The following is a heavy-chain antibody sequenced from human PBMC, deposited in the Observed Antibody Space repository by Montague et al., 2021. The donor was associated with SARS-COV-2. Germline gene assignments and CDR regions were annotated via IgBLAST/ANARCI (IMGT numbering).Heavy chain of an antibody. CDR1: GGSMSGYY. CDR2: VHYTGST. CDR3: ARAQNTCFIANCVNYFDV. J-gene: IGHJ4*02. D-gene: IGHD1-1*01. V-gene: IGHV4-59*01. Sequence: SETLSLTCEVSGGSMSGYYWTWIRQSPGKGLEWIGYVHYTGSTKYNLSLKTRVSLSLDTPKNHFSLPLSSVTAADTAISFCARAQNTCFIANCVNYFDVWGLGALVTVSS.